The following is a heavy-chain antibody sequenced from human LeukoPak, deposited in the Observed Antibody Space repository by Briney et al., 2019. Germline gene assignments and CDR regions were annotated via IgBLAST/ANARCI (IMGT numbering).Heavy chain of an antibody. CDR2: IRSKANSYAT. CDR1: GFIFSDFA. Sequence: GGSLKLSCAASGFIFSDFAMHWVRQASGKGLEWVGRIRSKANSYATAYAASVKGRFTISRDDSKNTAYLQMNSLKTEDTAVYYCTRQAPNYDFWSGYYSLFDYWGQGTLVTVSS. V-gene: IGHV3-73*01. CDR3: TRQAPNYDFWSGYYSLFDY. J-gene: IGHJ4*02. D-gene: IGHD3-3*01.